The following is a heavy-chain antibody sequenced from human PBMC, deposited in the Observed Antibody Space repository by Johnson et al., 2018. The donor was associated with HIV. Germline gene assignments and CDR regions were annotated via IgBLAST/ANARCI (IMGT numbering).Heavy chain of an antibody. CDR2: IDWSGGRT. CDR3: ARGGAYCGGDCNAFDI. Sequence: VQLVESGGGVARPGGSLRLSCAASGFTFDDYGMSWVRHAPGKGLEWVSGIDWSGGRTGYADSVKGRFTISRDNAKKLLYLQMYSLRAEDTAVYYCARGGAYCGGDCNAFDIWGQGTMVTVSS. J-gene: IGHJ3*02. D-gene: IGHD2-21*02. V-gene: IGHV3-20*04. CDR1: GFTFDDYG.